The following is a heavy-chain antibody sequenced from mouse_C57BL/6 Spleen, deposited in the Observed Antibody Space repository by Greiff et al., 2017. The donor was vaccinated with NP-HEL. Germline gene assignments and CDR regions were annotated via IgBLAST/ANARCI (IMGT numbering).Heavy chain of an antibody. CDR2: INPGSGGT. Sequence: QVQLQQSGAELVRPGTSVKVSCKASGYAFTNYLIEWVKQRPGQGLEWIGVINPGSGGTNYNEKFKGKATLTADKSSSTAYMQLSSLTSEDSAVYFCARYDYDVGFAYWGQGTLVTVSA. CDR1: GYAFTNYL. J-gene: IGHJ3*01. D-gene: IGHD2-4*01. CDR3: ARYDYDVGFAY. V-gene: IGHV1-54*01.